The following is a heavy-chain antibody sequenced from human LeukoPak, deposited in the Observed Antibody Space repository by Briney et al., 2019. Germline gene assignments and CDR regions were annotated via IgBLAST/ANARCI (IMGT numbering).Heavy chain of an antibody. J-gene: IGHJ6*03. CDR2: IKRDGSSP. Sequence: GGSLRLSCAASGFTFSSYWMHWIRYAPGKGLVWVSRIKRDGSSPAYADSVKGRFTISRDNAKNSLYLQMNSLRAEDTALYYCARLAVRGVIRRSYYYNMDVWGKGTTVTVSS. D-gene: IGHD3-10*01. CDR1: GFTFSSYW. V-gene: IGHV3-74*01. CDR3: ARLAVRGVIRRSYYYNMDV.